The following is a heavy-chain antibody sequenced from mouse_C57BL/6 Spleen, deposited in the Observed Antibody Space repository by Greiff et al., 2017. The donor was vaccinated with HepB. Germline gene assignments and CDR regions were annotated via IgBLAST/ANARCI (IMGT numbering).Heavy chain of an antibody. CDR1: GFTFSSYA. CDR2: ISSGGDYI. J-gene: IGHJ2*01. D-gene: IGHD3-3*01. V-gene: IGHV5-9-1*02. CDR3: TRGGGRGYFDY. Sequence: EVKLMESGEGLVKPGGSLKLSCAASGFTFSSYAMSWVRQTPEKRLEWVAYISSGGDYIYYADTVKGRFTISRDNARNTLYLQMSSLKSEDTAMYYCTRGGGRGYFDYWGQGTTLIVSS.